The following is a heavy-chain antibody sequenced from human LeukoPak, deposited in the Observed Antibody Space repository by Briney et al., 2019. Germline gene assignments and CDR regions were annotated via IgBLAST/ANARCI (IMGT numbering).Heavy chain of an antibody. CDR1: GSSISSGGYY. J-gene: IGHJ6*03. CDR2: IYYSGST. CDR3: ARATRATPWDYYYYMDV. Sequence: SETLSLTCTVSGSSISSGGYYWSWIRQHPGKGLEWIGYIYYSGSTYYNPSLKSRVTISVDTSKNQFSLKLSSVTAADTAVYYCARATRATPWDYYYYMDVWGKGTTVTVSS. D-gene: IGHD5-12*01. V-gene: IGHV4-31*03.